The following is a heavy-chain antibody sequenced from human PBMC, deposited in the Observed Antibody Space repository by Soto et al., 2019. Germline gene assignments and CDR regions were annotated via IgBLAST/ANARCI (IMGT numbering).Heavy chain of an antibody. D-gene: IGHD3-3*01. CDR3: ARVDVLRFLECLS. J-gene: IGHJ4*02. V-gene: IGHV1-18*04. CDR1: GYTFTNYG. CDR2: ISAYNGNT. Sequence: ASVKVSCKASGYTFTNYGISWVRQAPGQGLEWMGWISAYNGNTNYAQNLQGRVTMTTDTSTSTAYMELRSLRSDDTAVYYCARVDVLRFLECLSWGQVTRVTVSS.